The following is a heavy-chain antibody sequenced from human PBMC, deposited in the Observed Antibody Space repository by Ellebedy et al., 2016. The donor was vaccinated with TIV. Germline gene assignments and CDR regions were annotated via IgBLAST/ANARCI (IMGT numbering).Heavy chain of an antibody. Sequence: GESLKISCAASGLTVSGNYMSWVRQAPGKGLGWVSVIYSGGNTYYADSVRGRFTISRHNSKNTLYLQMNSLRAEDTAVYYCAREHYDILTGYSYGMDVWGQGTTVTVSS. J-gene: IGHJ6*02. CDR1: GLTVSGNY. CDR3: AREHYDILTGYSYGMDV. V-gene: IGHV3-53*04. CDR2: IYSGGNT. D-gene: IGHD3-9*01.